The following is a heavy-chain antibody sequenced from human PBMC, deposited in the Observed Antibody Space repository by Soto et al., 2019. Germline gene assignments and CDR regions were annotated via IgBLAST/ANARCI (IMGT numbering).Heavy chain of an antibody. V-gene: IGHV4-34*01. D-gene: IGHD3-10*01. Sequence: QVQLQQWGAGLLKPSETLSLMCAVYGGSLSGYYWSWIRQAPGKGLEWIGEIKHSGSSNYNPSLKSRVGISVDMTMNQFSLKLTSVTAADTAVYYCARGPRYYGSWTYRAVDIWGHGTLVTVSS. CDR2: IKHSGSS. J-gene: IGHJ3*02. CDR3: ARGPRYYGSWTYRAVDI. CDR1: GGSLSGYY.